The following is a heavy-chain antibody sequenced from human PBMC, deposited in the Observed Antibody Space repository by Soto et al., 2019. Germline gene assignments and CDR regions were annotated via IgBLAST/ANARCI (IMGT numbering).Heavy chain of an antibody. CDR3: AKGMVAATGGSGYYYYYYMDV. Sequence: GGSLRLSCAASGFTFSSYAMSWVRQAPGKGLEWVSAISGSGGSTYYADSVKGRFTISRDNSKNTLYLQMNSLRAEDTAVYYCAKGMVAATGGSGYYYYYYMDVWGKGTTVTVSS. CDR2: ISGSGGST. J-gene: IGHJ6*03. V-gene: IGHV3-23*01. D-gene: IGHD2-15*01. CDR1: GFTFSSYA.